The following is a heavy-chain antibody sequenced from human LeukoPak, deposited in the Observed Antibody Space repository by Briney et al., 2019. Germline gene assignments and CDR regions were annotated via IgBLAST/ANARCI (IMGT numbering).Heavy chain of an antibody. V-gene: IGHV3-23*01. CDR2: ISGSADST. CDR3: AKVLGYCSGGSCYWTFDY. J-gene: IGHJ4*02. Sequence: GGSLRLSCAASGFTLSSYAMNWVRQAPGKGLEWVSAISGSADSTYYADSVKGRFTISRDNSKNTLYLQMNSLRAEDTAVYYCAKVLGYCSGGSCYWTFDYWGQGTLVTVSS. CDR1: GFTLSSYA. D-gene: IGHD2-15*01.